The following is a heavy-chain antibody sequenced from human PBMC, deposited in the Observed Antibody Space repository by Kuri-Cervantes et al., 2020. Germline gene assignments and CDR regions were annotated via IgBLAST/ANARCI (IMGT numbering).Heavy chain of an antibody. CDR2: ISAYKGDT. D-gene: IGHD3-3*01. J-gene: IGHJ3*02. CDR3: ASGGVRLAIDAFDI. CDR1: GYTFTSYG. V-gene: IGHV1-18*01. Sequence: ASVKVSCKASGYTFTSYGISWVRQAPGQGLEWMGWISAYKGDTNYAQKLQSRVTMTTDTSTSTAYMELRSLRSDDTAVYYCASGGVRLAIDAFDIWGQGTMVTVSS.